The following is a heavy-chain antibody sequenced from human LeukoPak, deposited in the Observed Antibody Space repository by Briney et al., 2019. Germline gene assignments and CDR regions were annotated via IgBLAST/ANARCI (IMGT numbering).Heavy chain of an antibody. Sequence: NPSETLSLTCTVSGGSISSSSYYWGWIRQPPGKGLEWIGSIYYSRSTYYNPSLKSRVTISVDTSKNQFSLKLSSVTAADTAVYYCARGGYYGSGNDFRFDPWGQGTLVTVSS. V-gene: IGHV4-39*07. CDR2: IYYSRST. CDR1: GGSISSSSYY. D-gene: IGHD3-10*01. J-gene: IGHJ5*02. CDR3: ARGGYYGSGNDFRFDP.